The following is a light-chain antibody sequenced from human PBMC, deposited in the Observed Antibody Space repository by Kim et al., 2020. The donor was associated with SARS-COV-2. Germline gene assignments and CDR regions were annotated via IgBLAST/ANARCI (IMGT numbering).Light chain of an antibody. V-gene: IGKV3-11*01. J-gene: IGKJ4*01. CDR2: NAS. Sequence: LSPGERATRSCRASQSVRTRLAWYQHKPGQAPRLLISNASNRATGIAARFSGSGSGTDFTLTISSLETDDFAVYYCQQRRDWPLTFGGGTKVDIK. CDR1: QSVRTR. CDR3: QQRRDWPLT.